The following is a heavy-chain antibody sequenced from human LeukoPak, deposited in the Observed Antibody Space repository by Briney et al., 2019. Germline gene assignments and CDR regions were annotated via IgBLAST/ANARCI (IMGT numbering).Heavy chain of an antibody. V-gene: IGHV3-48*02. J-gene: IGHJ4*02. CDR2: ISASSSAT. D-gene: IGHD2-8*01. CDR3: ARDFNGAYDY. Sequence: PGGSLRLSCAASGLSFSVNAMNWVRQAPGKGLEWVSYISASSSATYYADPVKGRFTTPRDNARNSLCLQMDSLRDEDTAVYYCARDFNGAYDYWGQGTLVAVSS. CDR1: GLSFSVNA.